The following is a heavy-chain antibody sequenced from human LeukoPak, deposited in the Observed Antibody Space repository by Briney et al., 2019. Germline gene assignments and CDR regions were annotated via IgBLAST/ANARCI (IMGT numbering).Heavy chain of an antibody. V-gene: IGHV3-23*01. CDR1: GFTFSSYA. CDR2: ICSNDNNT. CDR3: AKGTSSSCYSAPNY. J-gene: IGHJ4*02. D-gene: IGHD2-15*01. Sequence: GGSLRLSCAASGFTFSSYAMSWVRQAPGKGLEWVSAICSNDNNTYYANSVKGRFTISRDNSKNTLSLQLNSLRAEDTAVYYCAKGTSSSCYSAPNYWGQGTLVTVSS.